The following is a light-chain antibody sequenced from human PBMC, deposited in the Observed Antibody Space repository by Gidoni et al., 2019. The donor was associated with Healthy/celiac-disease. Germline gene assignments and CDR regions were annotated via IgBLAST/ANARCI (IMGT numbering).Light chain of an antibody. J-gene: IGKJ1*01. CDR2: AAS. V-gene: IGKV1-39*01. CDR1: QSISSY. Sequence: DIQLTQSPSYLSASVGDRVPITCRASQSISSYLNWYQQKSGKAPELLIYAASSLQSGVPSRFSGSGSGTDFTLIISSLQPEDIATYFCQQSYTIPWTFGQGTKVEIK. CDR3: QQSYTIPWT.